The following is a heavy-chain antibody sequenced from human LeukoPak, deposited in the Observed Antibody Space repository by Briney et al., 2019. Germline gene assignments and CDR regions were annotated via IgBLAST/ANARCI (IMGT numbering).Heavy chain of an antibody. CDR2: IDSGGGT. Sequence: GGSLGLSGAASGFTVRANYMSWVRQAPGKGLEWVSVIDSGGGTYYADSVKGRFTISRDNSKNTLYLQVNSLRVEDTAVYYCARDTAVDCWGQGTLVTVSS. CDR1: GFTVRANY. D-gene: IGHD5-18*01. J-gene: IGHJ4*02. CDR3: ARDTAVDC. V-gene: IGHV3-53*01.